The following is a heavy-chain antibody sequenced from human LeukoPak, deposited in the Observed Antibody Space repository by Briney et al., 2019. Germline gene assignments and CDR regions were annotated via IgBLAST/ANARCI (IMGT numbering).Heavy chain of an antibody. CDR1: GGSISSYY. D-gene: IGHD3-10*01. J-gene: IGHJ4*02. CDR3: ARGTGSGSYPSDY. Sequence: SETLSLTCTVSGGSISSYYWSWIRQPPGKGLEWIGYIYYSGSTDYNPSLKSRVTISVDTSKNQFSLRLSSVTAADTAVYYCARGTGSGSYPSDYWGQGTLVTVSS. CDR2: IYYSGST. V-gene: IGHV4-59*01.